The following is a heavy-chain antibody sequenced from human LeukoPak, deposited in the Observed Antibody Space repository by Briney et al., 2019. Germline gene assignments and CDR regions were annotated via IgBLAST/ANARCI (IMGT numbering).Heavy chain of an antibody. D-gene: IGHD1-26*01. Sequence: ASVKVSCKASGYTCTDYYMHWVRQAPGQGLEWMGWINPNSGGTNSAQKFQGRVTLTRDTSISTAYMDLSRLTSDDTAVYYCARGGIVHAEYAVQGLNYFDFWGQGTLVPVSS. CDR1: GYTCTDYY. CDR2: INPNSGGT. CDR3: ARGGIVHAEYAVQGLNYFDF. J-gene: IGHJ4*02. V-gene: IGHV1-2*02.